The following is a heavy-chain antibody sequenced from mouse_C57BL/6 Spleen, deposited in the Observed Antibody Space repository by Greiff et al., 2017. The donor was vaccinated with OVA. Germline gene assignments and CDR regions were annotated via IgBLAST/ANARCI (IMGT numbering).Heavy chain of an antibody. CDR2: IYPGDGDT. CDR1: GYAFSSSW. CDR3: ARRGDYDGDY. D-gene: IGHD2-4*01. V-gene: IGHV1-82*01. J-gene: IGHJ2*01. Sequence: VQLKESGPELVKPGASVKISCKASGYAFSSSWMNWVKQRPGKGLEWIGRIYPGDGDTNYNGKFKGKATLTADKSSSTAYMQLSSLTSEDSAVYFCARRGDYDGDYWGQGTTLTVSS.